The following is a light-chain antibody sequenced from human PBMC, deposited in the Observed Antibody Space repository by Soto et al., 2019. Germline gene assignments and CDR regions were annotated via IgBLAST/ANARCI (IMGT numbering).Light chain of an antibody. Sequence: ETVMTQSPVTLSVSPGQRVTLSCRARQSVTSDLAWYQQRPGQAPRLLIYGAATRATGIPARFSGSGSGTEFTLTISSLQSEDFALYYCQQYNQWPLTFGGGTKVEIK. CDR3: QQYNQWPLT. CDR1: QSVTSD. V-gene: IGKV3-15*01. J-gene: IGKJ4*01. CDR2: GAA.